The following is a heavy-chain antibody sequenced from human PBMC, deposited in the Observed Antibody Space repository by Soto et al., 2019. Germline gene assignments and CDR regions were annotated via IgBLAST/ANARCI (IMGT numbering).Heavy chain of an antibody. V-gene: IGHV4-59*08. CDR1: GGSISGYS. CDR3: ARRCISSSCSDY. D-gene: IGHD2-2*01. J-gene: IGHJ4*02. CDR2: TYGSGST. Sequence: SETLSLTCTVSGGSISGYSWSWIRQPPGKGLEWIGYTYGSGSTTYNPSLKSRVTISVDTSKNQFSLRLSSVTAADTAVYYCARRCISSSCSDYWGQGTLVTVSS.